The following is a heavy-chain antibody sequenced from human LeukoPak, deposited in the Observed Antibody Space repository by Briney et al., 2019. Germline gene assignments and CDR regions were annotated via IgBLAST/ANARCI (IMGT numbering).Heavy chain of an antibody. D-gene: IGHD1-26*01. CDR1: GFTFDDYG. J-gene: IGHJ4*02. CDR3: AKAASGGSPDFDY. V-gene: IGHV3-23*01. CDR2: ISGSGGST. Sequence: GGSLRLSCAASGFTFDDYGMSWVRQAPGKGLEWVSAISGSGGSTYYADSVKGRFAISRDNSKNTLYLQMNSLRAEDTAVYYCAKAASGGSPDFDYWGQGTLVTVSS.